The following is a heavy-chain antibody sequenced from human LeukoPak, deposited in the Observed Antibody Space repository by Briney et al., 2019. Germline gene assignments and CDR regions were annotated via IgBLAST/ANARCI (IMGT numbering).Heavy chain of an antibody. J-gene: IGHJ4*02. D-gene: IGHD6-13*01. CDR2: ISNAGGST. Sequence: GGSLRLFCAASRFTLTSYAMSCVRPSPRKGREWVSTISNAGGSTYYADSLRGRFTISRDNTPNTLYLQLKSLRAEDTPVYYCAKGMYSSGWYLEVDNWGEGTLVTVSS. CDR3: AKGMYSSGWYLEVDN. V-gene: IGHV3-23*01. CDR1: RFTLTSYA.